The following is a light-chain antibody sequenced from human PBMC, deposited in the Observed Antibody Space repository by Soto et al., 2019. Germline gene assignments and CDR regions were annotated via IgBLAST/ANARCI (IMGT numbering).Light chain of an antibody. V-gene: IGLV1-44*01. CDR2: SDN. CDR1: NSNIGSNT. Sequence: QSALTQPPSASGTPGQRVTISCSGSNSNIGSNTVNWYQQLPGTAPKLLIYSDNQRPSGVPDRFSGSRSGTSASLAISGPQSEDEADYYCAAWDDSLNGFVFGTGTKVTVL. CDR3: AAWDDSLNGFV. J-gene: IGLJ1*01.